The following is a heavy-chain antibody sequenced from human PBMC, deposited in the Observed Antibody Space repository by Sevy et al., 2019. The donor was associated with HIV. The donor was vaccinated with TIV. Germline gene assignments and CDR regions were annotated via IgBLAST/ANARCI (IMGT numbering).Heavy chain of an antibody. Sequence: ASVKVSCKVSGYTLTGLSMHWVRQAPGKGLEWMGSFDPEHGETIYAQNFQGRVTMTEDTSTDTADMELSSLSSEDTAVYFCATTKDYYDSSGCPFDYWGQGTLVTVSS. CDR2: FDPEHGET. CDR1: GYTLTGLS. CDR3: ATTKDYYDSSGCPFDY. D-gene: IGHD3-22*01. J-gene: IGHJ4*02. V-gene: IGHV1-24*01.